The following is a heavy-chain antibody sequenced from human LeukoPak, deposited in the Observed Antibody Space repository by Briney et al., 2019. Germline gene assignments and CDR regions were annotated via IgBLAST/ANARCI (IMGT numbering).Heavy chain of an antibody. CDR1: GVSFSGYY. D-gene: IGHD2-15*01. V-gene: IGHV4-34*01. J-gene: IGHJ5*02. Sequence: SETLSLTYAVYGVSFSGYYWSWIRQPPGKGLEWIGEINHSGSTNYNPSLKSRVTISVDTSKNQFSLKLSSVTAADTAVYYCARGRRFIVVVVAANWFDPWGQGTLVTVSS. CDR2: INHSGST. CDR3: ARGRRFIVVVVAANWFDP.